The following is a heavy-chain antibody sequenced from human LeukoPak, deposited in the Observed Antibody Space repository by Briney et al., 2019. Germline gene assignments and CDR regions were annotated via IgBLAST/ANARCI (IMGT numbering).Heavy chain of an antibody. D-gene: IGHD6-19*01. CDR2: TSSGGSTI. Sequence: PGGSLRLSCAASGFTFSDHFMTWIRQAPGKGLEWVSYTSSGGSTIYYATSVKGRFTISRDNAENSLYLQMNSLRAEDTAVYYCAKGSYASGWYQTFDYWGQGILVTVSS. J-gene: IGHJ4*02. CDR3: AKGSYASGWYQTFDY. CDR1: GFTFSDHF. V-gene: IGHV3-11*04.